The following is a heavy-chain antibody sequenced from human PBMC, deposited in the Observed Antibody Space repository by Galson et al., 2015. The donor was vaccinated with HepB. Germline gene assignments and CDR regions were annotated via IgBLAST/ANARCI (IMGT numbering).Heavy chain of an antibody. CDR1: GFIFNDYA. CDR3: AKSLAASYLEWFFDV. V-gene: IGHV3-23*01. CDR2: ITDNGRNT. J-gene: IGHJ3*01. Sequence: SLRLSCAASGFIFNDYAMTWVRQAPGKGLEWVSVITDNGRNTYYADSVRGRYTISRDNSKNTVYLQMNNLRAEDTAVYYCAKSLAASYLEWFFDVWGQGTMVTVSS. D-gene: IGHD3-3*01.